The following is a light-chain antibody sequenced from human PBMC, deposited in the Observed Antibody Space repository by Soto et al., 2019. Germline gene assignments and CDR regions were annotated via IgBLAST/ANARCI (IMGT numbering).Light chain of an antibody. V-gene: IGLV2-14*01. CDR3: SSYTSSSTLVV. CDR1: SSDVGGYNY. CDR2: DDS. J-gene: IGLJ2*01. Sequence: QSALTQPASVSGSPGQSITISCTGTSSDVGGYNYVSWYQQHPGKAPKLMIYDDSNRPSGVSNRFSGSKSGNTASLTISGLQAEDEADYYCSSYTSSSTLVVFGVGTKLTVL.